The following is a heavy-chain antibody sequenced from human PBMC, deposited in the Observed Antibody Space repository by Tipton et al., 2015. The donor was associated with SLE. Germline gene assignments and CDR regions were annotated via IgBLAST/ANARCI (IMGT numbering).Heavy chain of an antibody. CDR3: ARVAAVTSIDY. Sequence: SLRLSCAASGFTFSNAWMSWVRQAPGKGLEWVGRIKSKTDGGTTDYAAPVKGRFTISRDDSKNTLYLQMNSLRAEDTAVYYCARVAAVTSIDYWGQGTLVTVSS. CDR2: IKSKTDGGTT. D-gene: IGHD4-17*01. J-gene: IGHJ4*02. CDR1: GFTFSNAW. V-gene: IGHV3-15*01.